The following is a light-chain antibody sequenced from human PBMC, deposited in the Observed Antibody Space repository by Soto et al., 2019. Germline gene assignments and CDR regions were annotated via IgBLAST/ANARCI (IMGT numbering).Light chain of an antibody. Sequence: QSVLTQPPSVSGAPGQRVTISCTGSSSNIGAGYDVHWYQQLPGTAPKLPIYSDNNRPSGVPDRFSGSKSGASASLAITGLQAEDEADYYCQSFDSRPHVVFGGGTKVTVL. CDR3: QSFDSRPHVV. CDR2: SDN. J-gene: IGLJ2*01. CDR1: SSNIGAGYD. V-gene: IGLV1-40*01.